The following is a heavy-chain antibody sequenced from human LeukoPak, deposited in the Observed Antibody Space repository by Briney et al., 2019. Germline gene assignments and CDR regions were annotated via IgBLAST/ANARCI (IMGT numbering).Heavy chain of an antibody. J-gene: IGHJ6*03. CDR3: ARVGFSGGLYYYMDV. CDR2: INPNSGGT. V-gene: IGHV1-2*02. CDR1: GYTFTGYY. Sequence: GASVKVSCKASGYTFTGYYMHWVRQAPGQGLEWMGWINPNSGGTNYAQKFQGRVTMTRDTSISTAYMELRSLRSDDTAVYYCARVGFSGGLYYYMDVWGKGTTVTVSS. D-gene: IGHD2-15*01.